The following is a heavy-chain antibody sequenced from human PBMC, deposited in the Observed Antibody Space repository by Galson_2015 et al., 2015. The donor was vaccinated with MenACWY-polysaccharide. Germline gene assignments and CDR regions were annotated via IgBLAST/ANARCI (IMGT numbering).Heavy chain of an antibody. CDR1: GFTFKNYW. CDR3: ARGHYGMDV. J-gene: IGHJ6*02. CDR2: IKKDGSEK. Sequence: SLRLSCAVSGFTFKNYWMSWVRQAPGKGLEWVANIKKDGSEKYCVDSVRGRFTISRDNGRSSLYLQMNGLRAEDTAVYYCARGHYGMDVWDQGTTVIVS. V-gene: IGHV3-7*01.